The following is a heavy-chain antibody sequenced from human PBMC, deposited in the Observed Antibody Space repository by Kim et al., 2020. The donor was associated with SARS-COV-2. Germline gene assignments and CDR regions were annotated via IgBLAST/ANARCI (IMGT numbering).Heavy chain of an antibody. CDR2: INEVGSER. Sequence: GGSLRLSCAVSEFTLSRHWMSWVRLTPQKGLEWVANINEVGSERSYVDSVKGRFTISRDNAKNSLYLQMNSLTVEDTALYFCARGTLRAPRSASDIWG. CDR1: EFTLSRHW. CDR3: ARGTLRAPRSASDI. J-gene: IGHJ3*02. V-gene: IGHV3-7*01.